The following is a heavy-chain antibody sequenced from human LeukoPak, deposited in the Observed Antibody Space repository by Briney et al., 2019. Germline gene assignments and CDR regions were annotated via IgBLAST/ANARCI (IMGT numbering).Heavy chain of an antibody. CDR1: GFTFGNYG. D-gene: IGHD3-16*01. CDR3: AKDGGSTFFFDY. V-gene: IGHV3-30*18. J-gene: IGHJ4*02. Sequence: GGSLRLSCPASGFTFGNYGIHWVRQAPGKGLEWVAVISYDGSNKYYADSVKGRFTISRDNSKNTLYLQMNSLRAEDTAVYYCAKDGGSTFFFDYWGQGTLVTVSS. CDR2: ISYDGSNK.